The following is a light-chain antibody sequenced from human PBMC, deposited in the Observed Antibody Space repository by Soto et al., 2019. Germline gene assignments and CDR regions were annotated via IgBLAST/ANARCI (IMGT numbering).Light chain of an antibody. V-gene: IGLV2-23*03. J-gene: IGLJ1*01. CDR3: CSYAGSSTFV. Sequence: QSVLTQPASVSGSPGQSITISCTGTSSDVGSYNLVSWYQQHPGKAPKLMIYEGSKRPLGVSNRFSGSKSCNTASLTISGLQAEDEADYYCCSYAGSSTFVFGTGTKVTVL. CDR1: SSDVGSYNL. CDR2: EGS.